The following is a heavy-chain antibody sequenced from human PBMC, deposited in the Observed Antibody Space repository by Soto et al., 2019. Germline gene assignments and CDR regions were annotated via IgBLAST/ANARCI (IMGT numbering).Heavy chain of an antibody. Sequence: XGALRLTCAASGFIFSSYFMHWVRQARGKGLVWLSLIKSDGSSTTYADSVNGRFTISRDNARNTLYSQLNSPRVADTAVYYCLRDYMDRGSDSNWFDPWGQGTLVTVSS. CDR1: GFIFSSYF. CDR2: IKSDGSST. J-gene: IGHJ5*02. V-gene: IGHV3-74*01. CDR3: LRDYMDRGSDSNWFDP. D-gene: IGHD3-10*01.